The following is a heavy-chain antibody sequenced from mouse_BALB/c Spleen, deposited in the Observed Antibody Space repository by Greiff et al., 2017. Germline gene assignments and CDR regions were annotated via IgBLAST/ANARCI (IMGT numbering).Heavy chain of an antibody. Sequence: VKLVESGPGLVAPSQSLSITCTVSGFSLTGYGVNWVRQPPGKGLEWLGMIWGDGSTDYNSALKSRLSISKDNSKSQVFLKMNSLQTDDTARYYCAKVYYRYDEDYYAMDYWGQGTSVTVSS. CDR3: AKVYYRYDEDYYAMDY. CDR2: IWGDGST. V-gene: IGHV2-6-7*01. D-gene: IGHD2-14*01. J-gene: IGHJ4*01. CDR1: GFSLTGYG.